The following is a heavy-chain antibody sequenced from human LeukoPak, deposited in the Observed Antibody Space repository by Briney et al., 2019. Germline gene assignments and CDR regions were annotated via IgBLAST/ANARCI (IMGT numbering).Heavy chain of an antibody. CDR3: AKDPRRYCSGGSCPPYY. J-gene: IGHJ4*02. CDR1: GFTFSSYA. D-gene: IGHD2-15*01. CDR2: ISGSGGST. Sequence: HPGGSLRLSCAASGFTFSSYAMSWVRQAPGKGLEWVSAISGSGGSTYYADSVKGRFTISRDNSKNTLYPQMNSLRAEDTAVYYCAKDPRRYCSGGSCPPYYWGQGTLVTVSS. V-gene: IGHV3-23*01.